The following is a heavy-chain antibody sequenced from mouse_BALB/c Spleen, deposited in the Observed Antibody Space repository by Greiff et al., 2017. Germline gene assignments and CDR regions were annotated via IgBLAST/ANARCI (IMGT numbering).Heavy chain of an antibody. CDR2: ISNGGGST. J-gene: IGHJ4*01. CDR1: GFTFSSYT. Sequence: EVQLVESGGGLVQPGGSLKLSCAASGFTFSSYTMSWVRQTPEKRLEWVAYISNGGGSTYYQDTVKGRFTISRDNAKNTLYLQMSSLKSEDTAMYYCARRPRGYAMDYWGQGTSVTVSS. V-gene: IGHV5-12-2*01. CDR3: ARRPRGYAMDY.